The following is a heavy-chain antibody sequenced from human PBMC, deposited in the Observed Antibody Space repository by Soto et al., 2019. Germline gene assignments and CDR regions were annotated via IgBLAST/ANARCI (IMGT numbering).Heavy chain of an antibody. CDR1: QYTFTSYA. CDR3: ARSIVVVTALDY. Sequence: AASVKVSCKASQYTFTSYAISWVRQAHGQGLEWMGWISTHNGNTYYAQNFQGRVTMTRDTPASTAYMELSSLRSEDTAVYYCARSIVVVTALDYWGQGTLVTVSS. CDR2: ISTHNGNT. D-gene: IGHD2-21*02. J-gene: IGHJ4*02. V-gene: IGHV1-18*01.